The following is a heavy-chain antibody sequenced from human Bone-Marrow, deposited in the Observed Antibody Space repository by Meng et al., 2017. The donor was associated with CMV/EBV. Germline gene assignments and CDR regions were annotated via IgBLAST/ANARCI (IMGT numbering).Heavy chain of an antibody. CDR3: ARDTPYVLRFSWPPEDV. J-gene: IGHJ6*02. Sequence: GGSLRLSCAASGFTFSDYYMSWIRQAPGKGLEWVSYISSSGSTIYYADSVKGRFTISRDNAKNSLYLQMNSLRAEDTAVYYCARDTPYVLRFSWPPEDVWGQGTTVTVSS. CDR1: GFTFSDYY. D-gene: IGHD3-3*01. CDR2: ISSSGSTI. V-gene: IGHV3-11*04.